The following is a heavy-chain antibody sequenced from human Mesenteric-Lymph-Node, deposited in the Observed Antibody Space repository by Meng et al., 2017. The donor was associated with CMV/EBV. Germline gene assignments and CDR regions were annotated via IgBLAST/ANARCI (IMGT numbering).Heavy chain of an antibody. CDR3: ARTTVTKGRSSDY. CDR2: INHSGST. Sequence: CRFCVGSFRGYYWSWIRQPPGKGLGWIGEINHSGSTNYNPSLKSRVTISVDTSKNQFSLKLSSVTAADTAVYYCARTTVTKGRSSDYWGQGTLVTVSS. V-gene: IGHV4-34*01. D-gene: IGHD4-17*01. J-gene: IGHJ4*02. CDR1: VGSFRGYY.